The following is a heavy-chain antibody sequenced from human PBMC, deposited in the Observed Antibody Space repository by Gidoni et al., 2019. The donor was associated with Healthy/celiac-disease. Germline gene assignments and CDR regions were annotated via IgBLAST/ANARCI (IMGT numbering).Heavy chain of an antibody. D-gene: IGHD2-2*01. CDR3: AQGRLYCSSTSCYNQAFDY. J-gene: IGHJ4*02. CDR2: IYWDDDK. Sequence: QITLKESGPTLVKPTQTLTLTCTFSGFSLSTSGVGVGWIRQPPGKALEWLALIYWDDDKRYSPSLKSRLTITKDTSKNQVVLTMTNMDPVDTATYYCAQGRLYCSSTSCYNQAFDYWGQGTLVTVSS. V-gene: IGHV2-5*02. CDR1: GFSLSTSGVG.